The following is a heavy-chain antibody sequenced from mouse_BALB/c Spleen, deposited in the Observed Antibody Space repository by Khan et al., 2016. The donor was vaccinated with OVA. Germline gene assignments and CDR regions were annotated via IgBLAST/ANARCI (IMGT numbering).Heavy chain of an antibody. D-gene: IGHD1-2*01. CDR3: ARRNYFGYTFAY. V-gene: IGHV1-77*01. CDR1: GYTFTDYY. CDR2: ISPGSGDT. Sequence: QVQLQQSGAELARPGASVKLSCKASGYTFTDYYINWVKQRTGQGLEWLGEISPGSGDTYYNERFKGQVTMTADQSSSTAYMQLSSLTSEAYEVYFCARRNYFGYTFAYWGQGTLVTVSA. J-gene: IGHJ3*01.